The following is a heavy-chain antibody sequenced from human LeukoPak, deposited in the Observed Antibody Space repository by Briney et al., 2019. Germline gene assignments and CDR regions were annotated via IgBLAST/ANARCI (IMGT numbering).Heavy chain of an antibody. D-gene: IGHD1-26*01. CDR1: GGSISSYY. CDR2: IYYSGST. V-gene: IGHV4-59*01. CDR3: ARLLFRGGVGALDY. J-gene: IGHJ4*02. Sequence: NSSETLSLTCTVSGGSISSYYWSWIRQPPEKGLEWIGYIYYSGSTNYNPSLKSRVTISVDTSKNQFSLKLSSVTAADTAVYYCARLLFRGGVGALDYWGQGTLVTVSS.